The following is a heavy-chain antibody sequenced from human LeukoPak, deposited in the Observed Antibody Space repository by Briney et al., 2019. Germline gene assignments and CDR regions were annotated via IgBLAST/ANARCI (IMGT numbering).Heavy chain of an antibody. V-gene: IGHV3-7*03. CDR1: GSTFSSYW. Sequence: GGSLRLSCVASGSTFSSYWMNWVRQAPGKGLQWVANIKEDGSEKYYVDSVKGRFTISRDNAQNSLYLQMNSLRAEDTGTYYCAKTHYDLLDVWGQGTTVTVSS. CDR2: IKEDGSEK. J-gene: IGHJ6*02. D-gene: IGHD5-12*01. CDR3: AKTHYDLLDV.